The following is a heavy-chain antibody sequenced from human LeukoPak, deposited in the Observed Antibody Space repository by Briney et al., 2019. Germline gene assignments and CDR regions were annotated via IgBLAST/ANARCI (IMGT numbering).Heavy chain of an antibody. Sequence: GGSLRLSCAASGFTFSSYIIHWVRQAPGKGLEWVAVISYDGTDNYYADSVKGRFTISRDNSKNTLYVQMNSLRAEDTAVYYCARGSFGAGVGATMDDACDIWGQGTMVTVSS. J-gene: IGHJ3*02. CDR3: ARGSFGAGVGATMDDACDI. V-gene: IGHV3-30*04. CDR2: ISYDGTDN. D-gene: IGHD1-26*01. CDR1: GFTFSSYI.